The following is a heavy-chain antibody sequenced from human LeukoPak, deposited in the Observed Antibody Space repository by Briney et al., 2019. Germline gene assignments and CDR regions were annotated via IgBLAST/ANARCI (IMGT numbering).Heavy chain of an antibody. D-gene: IGHD3-22*01. Sequence: PGGSLRLSCAASGFTFSSYWMSWVRQAPGKGLEWVSAISGSGGSTYYADSVKGRFTISRDNSKNTLYLQMNSLRAEDTAVYYCARVGPSGYYEYYFDYWGQGTLVTVSS. V-gene: IGHV3-23*01. CDR1: GFTFSSYW. J-gene: IGHJ4*02. CDR3: ARVGPSGYYEYYFDY. CDR2: ISGSGGST.